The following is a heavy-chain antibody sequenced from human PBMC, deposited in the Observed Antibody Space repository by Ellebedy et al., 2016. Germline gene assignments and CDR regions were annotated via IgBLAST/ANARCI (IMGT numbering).Heavy chain of an antibody. D-gene: IGHD2-15*01. CDR1: GFTFSSYA. CDR2: ISGSGGST. J-gene: IGHJ6*02. CDR3: AKDDCSGGSCTLYYGMDV. Sequence: GESLKISCAASGFTFSSYAMNWVRQAPGRGLEWVSGISGSGGSTYYADSVKGRFTISRDNSKNTLYLQMNSLRAEDTAVYYCAKDDCSGGSCTLYYGMDVWGQGTTVTVSS. V-gene: IGHV3-23*01.